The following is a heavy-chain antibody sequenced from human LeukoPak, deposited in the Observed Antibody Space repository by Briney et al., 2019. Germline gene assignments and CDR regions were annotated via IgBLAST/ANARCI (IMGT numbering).Heavy chain of an antibody. Sequence: SETLSLTCTVSGYSISTGYYWDWIRQPPGKGLEWIGTFYHGGSTYYNPSLKSRVTISVDTSKNQFSLNLTSVTAADTAVYYCARDGFRYFGSGSYYVGSWFDPWGQGTLVTVSS. D-gene: IGHD3-10*01. V-gene: IGHV4-38-2*02. CDR2: FYHGGST. CDR3: ARDGFRYFGSGSYYVGSWFDP. J-gene: IGHJ5*02. CDR1: GYSISTGYY.